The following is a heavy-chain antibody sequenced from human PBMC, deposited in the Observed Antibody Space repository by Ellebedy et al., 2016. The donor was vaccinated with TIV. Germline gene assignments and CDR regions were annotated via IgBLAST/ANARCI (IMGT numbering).Heavy chain of an antibody. Sequence: PGGSLRLSCAASSFTFSAFGMHRVRQAPGRGLEWVAIITPAGSNKYYADSVRGRFIISRDNSKNTLYLQMNSLRGEDTATYYCAKGGDMDVWGQGTTVTVSS. J-gene: IGHJ6*02. D-gene: IGHD3-10*01. CDR3: AKGGDMDV. CDR2: ITPAGSNK. CDR1: SFTFSAFG. V-gene: IGHV3-30*18.